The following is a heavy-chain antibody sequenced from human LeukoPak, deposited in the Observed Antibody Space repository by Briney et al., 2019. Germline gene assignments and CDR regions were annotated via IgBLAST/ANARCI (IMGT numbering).Heavy chain of an antibody. D-gene: IGHD3-10*01. CDR2: IIPIFGTA. CDR1: GGTFSSYA. CDR3: AREYFTMVRGVNAYYYGMDV. V-gene: IGHV1-69*13. Sequence: ASVKVSCKASGGTFSSYAISWVRQAPGQGLEWMGGIIPIFGTANYAQKFQGRVTITADESTSTAYMELSSLRSEDTAVYYCAREYFTMVRGVNAYYYGMDVWAKGPRSPSPQ. J-gene: IGHJ6*04.